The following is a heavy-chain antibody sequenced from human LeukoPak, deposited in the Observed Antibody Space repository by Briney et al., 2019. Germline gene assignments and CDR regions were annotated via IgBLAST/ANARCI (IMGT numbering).Heavy chain of an antibody. J-gene: IGHJ4*02. CDR3: ARAGSGYSFDY. CDR2: ISNSGNT. V-gene: IGHV4-59*01. CDR1: GGSISSYY. Sequence: PSETLSLTCTVSGGSISSYYWNWIRQPPGKGLEWIGYISNSGNTNDNPSLKSRLTMSIDTSKNQFPLRLNSVTAADTAVYYCARAGSGYSFDYWGQGRLVTVSS. D-gene: IGHD3-22*01.